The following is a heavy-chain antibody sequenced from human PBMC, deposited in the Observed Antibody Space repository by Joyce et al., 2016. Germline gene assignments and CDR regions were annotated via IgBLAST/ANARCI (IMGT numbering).Heavy chain of an antibody. CDR2: IYHSGRT. CDR1: GGSSSSSNW. V-gene: IGHV4-4*02. CDR3: ATDPYGDYFDH. Sequence: QVQLQESGPGLVKPSGTLSLTCAVSGGSSSSSNWWSWVRQPPGEGLEWMGEIYHSGRTNYSPSLKSRVTMSVDKSKNQFSLKLTSVTAADTAVYFCATDPYGDYFDHWGQGALVTVSS. D-gene: IGHD4-17*01. J-gene: IGHJ4*02.